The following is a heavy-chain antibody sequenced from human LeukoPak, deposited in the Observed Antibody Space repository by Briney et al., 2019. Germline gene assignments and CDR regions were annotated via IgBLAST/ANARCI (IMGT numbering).Heavy chain of an antibody. V-gene: IGHV1-18*01. CDR2: ISAYKGNT. J-gene: IGHJ3*02. Sequence: ASVKVSCKASGGTFTSYGISWVRQAPGQGLEWMGWISAYKGNTNYAQKLQGRVTMTTDTSTSTAYMELRSLRSDGTAVYYCACTVGADIPDAFDIWGQGTMVAVSS. CDR3: ACTVGADIPDAFDI. D-gene: IGHD1-26*01. CDR1: GGTFTSYG.